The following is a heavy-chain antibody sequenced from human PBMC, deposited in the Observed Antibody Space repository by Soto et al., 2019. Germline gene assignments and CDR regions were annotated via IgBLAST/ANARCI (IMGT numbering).Heavy chain of an antibody. CDR3: ARNAARPRWFDP. V-gene: IGHV4-59*08. J-gene: IGHJ5*02. CDR1: GGSISSYY. Sequence: SETLSLTCTVSGGSISSYYRSWIRQPPGKGLEWIGYIYYSGSTNYNPSLKSRVTISVDTSKNQFSLKLSSVTAADTAVYYCARNAARPRWFDPWGQGTLVTVSS. CDR2: IYYSGST. D-gene: IGHD6-6*01.